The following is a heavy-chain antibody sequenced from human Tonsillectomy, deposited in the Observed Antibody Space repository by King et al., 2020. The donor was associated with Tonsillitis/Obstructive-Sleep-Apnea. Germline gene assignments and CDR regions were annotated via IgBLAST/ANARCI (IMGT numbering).Heavy chain of an antibody. Sequence: VQLVESGGGVVQPGRSLRLSCAASGFTFSTYGMHWVRQAPGKGLEWVAVIWYDGSNKYYADSVKGRFTISRDNSKKTLYLQMNSLRAEDTAVYYCATFNIDSDPNDAFDIWGQGTMVTVSS. J-gene: IGHJ3*02. CDR3: ATFNIDSDPNDAFDI. V-gene: IGHV3-33*01. D-gene: IGHD2-15*01. CDR1: GFTFSTYG. CDR2: IWYDGSNK.